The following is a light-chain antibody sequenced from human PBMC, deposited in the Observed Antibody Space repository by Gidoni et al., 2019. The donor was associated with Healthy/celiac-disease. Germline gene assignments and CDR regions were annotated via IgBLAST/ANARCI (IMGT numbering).Light chain of an antibody. Sequence: EIVLTQSPGTLSLFPGERATLSCRASQSVSSSYLAWYQQKPGQAPRLLIYGASSRATGIPDRFSGSGSGTDFTLTISRLVPEDFAVYYCQQYGSSPLTFGLGPKWISN. CDR3: QQYGSSPLT. CDR2: GAS. J-gene: IGKJ3*01. V-gene: IGKV3-20*01. CDR1: QSVSSSY.